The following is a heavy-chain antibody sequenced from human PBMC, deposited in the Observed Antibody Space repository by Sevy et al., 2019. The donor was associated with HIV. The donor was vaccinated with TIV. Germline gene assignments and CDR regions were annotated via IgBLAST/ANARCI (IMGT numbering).Heavy chain of an antibody. V-gene: IGHV3-73*01. CDR1: GFTFSGSA. D-gene: IGHD2-2*01. CDR2: IRSKANSYAT. J-gene: IGHJ6*02. Sequence: GGSLRLSCAASGFTFSGSAMHWVRQASGKGLEWVGRIRSKANSYATAYAASVKGRFTISRDDSKNTAYLQMNSLKTEDTAVYYCTRYEDIVVVLAASSHYGMDVWGQGTTVTVSS. CDR3: TRYEDIVVVLAASSHYGMDV.